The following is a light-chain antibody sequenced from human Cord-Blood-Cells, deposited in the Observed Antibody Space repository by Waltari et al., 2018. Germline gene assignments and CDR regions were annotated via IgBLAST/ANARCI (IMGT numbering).Light chain of an antibody. J-gene: IGLJ1*01. Sequence: SALTQPPSVSGSPGQSVTISCTGTRSAVGCHSYSSWYHQHPGKAPKLMIYDVRNRPSGVSNRFSGAKSGNTAALTISGLQAEDDADYYCSSYTSSSTPYVFGTGTKVTVL. CDR2: DVR. V-gene: IGLV2-14*01. CDR1: RSAVGCHSY. CDR3: SSYTSSSTPYV.